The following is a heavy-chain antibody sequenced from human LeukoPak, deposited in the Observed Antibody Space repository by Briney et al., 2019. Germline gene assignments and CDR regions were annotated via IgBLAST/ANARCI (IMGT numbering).Heavy chain of an antibody. D-gene: IGHD2-8*01. V-gene: IGHV4-34*01. CDR3: ATNGGRDLNWFDP. Sequence: SETLSLTCAVYGGSFSGYYWSWIRQPPGKGLEWIGEINHSGSTNYNPSLKSRVTISVDTSKNQFSLKLSSVTAADTAVYYCATNGGRDLNWFDPWGQGTLVTVSS. CDR2: INHSGST. J-gene: IGHJ5*02. CDR1: GGSFSGYY.